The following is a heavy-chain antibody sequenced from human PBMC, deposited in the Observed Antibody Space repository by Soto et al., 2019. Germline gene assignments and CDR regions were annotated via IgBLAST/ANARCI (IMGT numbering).Heavy chain of an antibody. Sequence: PGGSLRLSCAASGFTFSSYGMHWVRQAPGKGLEWVAVIWYDGSNKYYADSVKGRFTISRDNSKNTLYLQMNSLRAEDTAVYYCASSGYSSGNDAFDIRGQGTMVTVSS. CDR1: GFTFSSYG. D-gene: IGHD6-19*01. CDR2: IWYDGSNK. CDR3: ASSGYSSGNDAFDI. J-gene: IGHJ3*02. V-gene: IGHV3-33*01.